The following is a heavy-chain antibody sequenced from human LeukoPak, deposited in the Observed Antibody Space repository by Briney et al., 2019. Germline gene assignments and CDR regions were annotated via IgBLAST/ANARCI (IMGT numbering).Heavy chain of an antibody. Sequence: PGGSLRLSCAASGFTFSSYAMSWVRQAPGKGLEWVSSISGSGGSTYYADSVKGRFTISRDNSKNTLYLQMNSLRAEDTAVYYCARRAGAYSHPYDYWGQGTLVTVSS. CDR2: ISGSGGST. CDR3: ARRAGAYSHPYDY. CDR1: GFTFSSYA. D-gene: IGHD4/OR15-4a*01. J-gene: IGHJ4*02. V-gene: IGHV3-23*01.